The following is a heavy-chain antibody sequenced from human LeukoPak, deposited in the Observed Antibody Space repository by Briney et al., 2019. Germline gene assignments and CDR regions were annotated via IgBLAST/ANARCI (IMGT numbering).Heavy chain of an antibody. V-gene: IGHV1-18*01. CDR1: GYTFTNYG. D-gene: IGHD4-17*01. CDR2: ISAYNGNT. J-gene: IGHJ3*02. CDR3: ARDRWRAESTGAFDI. Sequence: ASVKVSCKASGYTFTNYGISWVRQAPGQGLEWMGWISAYNGNTNYAQKLQGRVTMTTDTSTSTAYVELRSLRSDDTAVYYCARDRWRAESTGAFDIWGQGTMVTVSS.